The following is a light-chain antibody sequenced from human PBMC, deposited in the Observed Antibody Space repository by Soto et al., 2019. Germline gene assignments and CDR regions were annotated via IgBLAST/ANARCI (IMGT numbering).Light chain of an antibody. CDR2: DVS. Sequence: QSALTQPRSVSGSPGQSVTISCTGTSSDIGGYNYVSWYQQRPDKAPKLMIYDVSKWPSGVPDRFSGSKSGNTASLTISGLQAEDEADYYCCAYAGSHTVIFGGGTKVTVL. V-gene: IGLV2-11*01. J-gene: IGLJ2*01. CDR1: SSDIGGYNY. CDR3: CAYAGSHTVI.